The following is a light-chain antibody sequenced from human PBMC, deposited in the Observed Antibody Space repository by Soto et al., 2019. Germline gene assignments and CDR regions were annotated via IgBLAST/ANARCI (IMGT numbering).Light chain of an antibody. V-gene: IGLV1-40*01. Sequence: QSALTQPASVSGSPGQSITISCTGSSSNIGAGYDVHWYQQLPGTAPKLLIYGNSNRPSGVPDRFSGSKSGTSASLAITGLQAEDEADYYCQSYDSSLSGVVFGGGTKVTVL. J-gene: IGLJ2*01. CDR1: SSNIGAGYD. CDR2: GNS. CDR3: QSYDSSLSGVV.